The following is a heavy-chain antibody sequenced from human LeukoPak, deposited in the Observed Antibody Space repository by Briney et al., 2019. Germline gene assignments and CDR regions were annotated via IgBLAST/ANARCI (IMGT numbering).Heavy chain of an antibody. CDR3: ARGSRGYYGSGSYRFRGMFDP. J-gene: IGHJ5*02. D-gene: IGHD3-10*01. Sequence: PSETLSLTCAVYGGSFSGYYWSWIRQPPGKGLEWIGEINHSGSTNYNPSLKSRVTISVDTSKNQFSLKLSSVTAADTAVYCCARGSRGYYGSGSYRFRGMFDPWGQGTLVTVSS. CDR1: GGSFSGYY. CDR2: INHSGST. V-gene: IGHV4-34*01.